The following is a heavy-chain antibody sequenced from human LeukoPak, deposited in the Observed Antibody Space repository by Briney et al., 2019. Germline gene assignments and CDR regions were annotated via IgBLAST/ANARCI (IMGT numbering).Heavy chain of an antibody. CDR3: ARDGQWLRKLGSRFVP. Sequence: GGSLRLSCAASGFTFSSYSMNWVRQAPGKGLEWVSAIISCGGNIYYADSVKGRFTISGGNAKNSLYLQMSSLRAEDTAVYYCARDGQWLRKLGSRFVPCGERNLGTVS. CDR2: IISCGGNI. V-gene: IGHV3-21*01. D-gene: IGHD6-19*01. CDR1: GFTFSSYS. J-gene: IGHJ5*02.